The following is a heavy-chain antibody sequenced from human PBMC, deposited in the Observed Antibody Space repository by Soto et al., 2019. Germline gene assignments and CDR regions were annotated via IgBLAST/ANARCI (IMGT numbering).Heavy chain of an antibody. D-gene: IGHD1-26*01. J-gene: IGHJ4*02. CDR2: ISYDGSNK. CDR1: GFTFSSYA. CDR3: ASIPLIVGATTTRKGYFDY. V-gene: IGHV3-30-3*01. Sequence: QVQLVESGGGVVQPGRSLRLSCAASGFTFSSYAMHWVRQAPGKGLEWVAVISYDGSNKYYADSVKGRFTISRDNSKNTLYLQMNSLRAEDTAVYYCASIPLIVGATTTRKGYFDYWGQGTLVTVSS.